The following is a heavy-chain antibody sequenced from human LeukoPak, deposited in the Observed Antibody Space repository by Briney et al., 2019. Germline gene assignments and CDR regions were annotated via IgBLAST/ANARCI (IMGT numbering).Heavy chain of an antibody. Sequence: SQTLSLTCTVSGGSISSGSYYWSWIRQPPGTGLEWIGEINHSGSTNYNPSLKSRVTISVDTSKNQFSLKLSSVTAADTAVYYCAKRLAWVTFGGVIVPIGYFDYWGQGTLVTVSS. CDR2: INHSGST. J-gene: IGHJ4*02. V-gene: IGHV4-39*07. CDR3: AKRLAWVTFGGVIVPIGYFDY. D-gene: IGHD3-16*02. CDR1: GGSISSGSYY.